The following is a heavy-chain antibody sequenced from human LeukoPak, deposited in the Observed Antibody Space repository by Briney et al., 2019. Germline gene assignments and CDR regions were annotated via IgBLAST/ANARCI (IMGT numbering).Heavy chain of an antibody. D-gene: IGHD3-10*01. V-gene: IGHV3-64*04. CDR2: ISGSGGST. J-gene: IGHJ4*02. CDR3: AKNGHGSGSPSPFLDY. CDR1: GFTFSSYA. Sequence: PGGSLRLSCSASGFTFSSYAMHWVRQAPGKGLEYVSAISGSGGSTYYADSVKGRFTISRDNSKNTLYLQMNSLRAEDTAVYYCAKNGHGSGSPSPFLDYWGQGTLVTVSS.